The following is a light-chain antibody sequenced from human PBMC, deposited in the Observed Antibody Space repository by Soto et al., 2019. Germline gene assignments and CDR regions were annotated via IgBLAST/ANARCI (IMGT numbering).Light chain of an antibody. Sequence: DIEMTQPPPFLFSSLGDRVTITCRASQNIRTYLSRYQQKPGKAPTVLIYAASTLQRGVTSSFSGSTTGTDVALAISSLQPQDCASYYGQQTLSVPRTFGLGTNVEIK. CDR3: QQTLSVPRT. CDR2: AAS. CDR1: QNIRTY. V-gene: IGKV1-39*01. J-gene: IGKJ1*01.